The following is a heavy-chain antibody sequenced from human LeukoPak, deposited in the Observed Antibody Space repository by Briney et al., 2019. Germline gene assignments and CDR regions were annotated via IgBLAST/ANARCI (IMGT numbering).Heavy chain of an antibody. V-gene: IGHV1-69*05. CDR2: IIPIFGTA. J-gene: IGHJ4*02. D-gene: IGHD2-2*01. CDR1: GGTFSRNA. Sequence: GASVKVSCKASGGTFSRNAISWVRQAPGQGLEWMGGIIPIFGTANYAENFQGRVTITTDESTSTAYMELSSLRSEDTAVYYCARAQLDDCSSTSCYSYYFDYWGQGTLVTVSS. CDR3: ARAQLDDCSSTSCYSYYFDY.